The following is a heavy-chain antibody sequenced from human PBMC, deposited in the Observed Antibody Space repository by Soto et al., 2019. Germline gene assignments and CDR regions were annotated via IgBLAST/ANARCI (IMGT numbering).Heavy chain of an antibody. CDR1: GGTFSTYA. D-gene: IGHD6-6*01. Sequence: QVQLVQSGAEVKRPGSSVKVSCRASGGTFSTYAISWVRQAPGQGLEWMGGSIPFFGTTNFAQKFQGRVTISADKSTSTAYMELSSLRSEDTAVYYCAPAPIAARRNFDYWGQGTLVTVSS. V-gene: IGHV1-69*06. CDR3: APAPIAARRNFDY. CDR2: SIPFFGTT. J-gene: IGHJ4*02.